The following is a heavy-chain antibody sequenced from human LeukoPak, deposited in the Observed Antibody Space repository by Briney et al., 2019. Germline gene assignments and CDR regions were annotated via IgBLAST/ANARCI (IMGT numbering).Heavy chain of an antibody. V-gene: IGHV4-4*07. D-gene: IGHD3-3*02. J-gene: IGHJ4*02. Sequence: SETLSLTCTVSGGSISIYSWSWIRQPAGTALEWIGRIYTSGTITYNPSLKSRVTMSVDTSKNQFSLKLSSVTAADTAVYYCARGRAFFDWGQGTLVTVSS. CDR3: ARGRAFFD. CDR1: GGSISIYS. CDR2: IYTSGTI.